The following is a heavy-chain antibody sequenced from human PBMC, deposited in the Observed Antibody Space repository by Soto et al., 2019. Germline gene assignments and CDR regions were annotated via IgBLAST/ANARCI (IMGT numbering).Heavy chain of an antibody. J-gene: IGHJ2*01. CDR2: IKQDGSEK. Sequence: LRLSCAASGFTFSSYWMSWVRQAPGKGLEWVANIKQDGSEKYYVDSVKGRFTISRDNAKNSLYLQMNSLRAEDTAVYYCARDIRSGYWHFDLWGRGTLVTVSS. CDR1: GFTFSSYW. CDR3: ARDIRSGYWHFDL. V-gene: IGHV3-7*03. D-gene: IGHD3-22*01.